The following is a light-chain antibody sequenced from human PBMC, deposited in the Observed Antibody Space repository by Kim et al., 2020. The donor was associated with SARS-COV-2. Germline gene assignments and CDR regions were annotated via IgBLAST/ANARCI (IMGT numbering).Light chain of an antibody. CDR1: SGSIASNY. Sequence: GATVPITCTGSSGSIASNYVQWYQQRPGRAPATVVYEDNQRPSGVPDRFSGSSDSSSNSASLTISGLKTEDEADYYCQSYDSSNVVFGGGTQLTVL. CDR2: EDN. V-gene: IGLV6-57*02. CDR3: QSYDSSNVV. J-gene: IGLJ2*01.